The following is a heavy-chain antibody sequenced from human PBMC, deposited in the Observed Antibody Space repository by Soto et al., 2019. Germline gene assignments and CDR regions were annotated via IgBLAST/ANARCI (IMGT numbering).Heavy chain of an antibody. V-gene: IGHV3-33*01. Sequence: GGSLSLSCAASGFTFSSYGMHWVRQAPGKGLEWVAVIWYDGSNKYYADSVKGRFTISRDNSKNTLYLQMNSLRAEDTAVYYCASQEGRITMVRGVISYYYGMDVWGQGTTVTVSS. D-gene: IGHD3-10*01. CDR3: ASQEGRITMVRGVISYYYGMDV. CDR1: GFTFSSYG. CDR2: IWYDGSNK. J-gene: IGHJ6*02.